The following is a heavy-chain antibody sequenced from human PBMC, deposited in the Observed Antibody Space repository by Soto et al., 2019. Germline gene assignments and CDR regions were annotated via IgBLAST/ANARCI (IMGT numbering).Heavy chain of an antibody. J-gene: IGHJ6*02. D-gene: IGHD3-3*01. CDR2: IYYSGST. V-gene: IGHV4-31*11. CDR1: SGCISSGGYS. CDR3: ASLAHAARFLEWLYPRYGMDV. Sequence: PSESTALSCAVSSGCISSGGYSWSWNRQHPGKGLEWIGYIYYSGSTYYNPSLKSRVTISVDTSKNQFSLKLSSVTAADTAVYYCASLAHAARFLEWLYPRYGMDVWGQGTTVTVSS.